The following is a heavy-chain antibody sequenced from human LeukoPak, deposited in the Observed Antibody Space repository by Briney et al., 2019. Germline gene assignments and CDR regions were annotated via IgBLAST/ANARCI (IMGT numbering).Heavy chain of an antibody. J-gene: IGHJ5*02. V-gene: IGHV1-8*01. CDR1: GYTFTSYD. CDR2: MNPNSGNT. D-gene: IGHD6-13*01. Sequence: ASVKVSCKASGYTFTSYDINWVRQATGQGLEWMGWMNPNSGNTGYAQKFRGRVTMTRNTSISTAYMELSSLRSEDTAVYYCVRGWIAAAGTGFDPWGQGTLVTVSS. CDR3: VRGWIAAAGTGFDP.